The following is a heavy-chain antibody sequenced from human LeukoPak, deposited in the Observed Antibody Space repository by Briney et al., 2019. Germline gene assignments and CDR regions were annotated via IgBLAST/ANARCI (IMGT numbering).Heavy chain of an antibody. Sequence: PSETLSLTCTVSGGSISGGGYYWSWIRQHPGKGLEWIGYIYYSGSTYYNPSLKSRVTISVDTSKNQFSLKLSSVTAADTAVYYCARGGLQTRYYDSSGPLFDPWGQGTLVTVSS. CDR2: IYYSGST. CDR3: ARGGLQTRYYDSSGPLFDP. J-gene: IGHJ5*02. D-gene: IGHD3-22*01. CDR1: GGSISGGGYY. V-gene: IGHV4-31*03.